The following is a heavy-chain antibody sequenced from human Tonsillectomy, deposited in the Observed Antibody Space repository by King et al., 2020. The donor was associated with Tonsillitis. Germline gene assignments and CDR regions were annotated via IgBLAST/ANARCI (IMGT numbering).Heavy chain of an antibody. CDR3: ARRGRRYYYDSSGYYFDY. V-gene: IGHV3-33*01. D-gene: IGHD3-22*01. J-gene: IGHJ4*02. CDR2: IWYDGSNK. CDR1: GFTFSSYG. Sequence: VQLVESGGGVVQPGRSLRLSCAASGFTFSSYGMHWVRQAPGKGLEWVAVIWYDGSNKYYADSVKGRFTISRDNSKNTLYLQMNSLRAEDTAVYYCARRGRRYYYDSSGYYFDYWGQGTLVTVSS.